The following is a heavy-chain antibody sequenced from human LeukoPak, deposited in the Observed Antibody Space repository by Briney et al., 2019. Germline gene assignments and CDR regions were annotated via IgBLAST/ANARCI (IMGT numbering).Heavy chain of an antibody. CDR2: IRYDGSNK. CDR3: ARNVIAVIDTDNYLYYHMDV. Sequence: GGSLRLSCAASGFTFSSYAMHWVCQAPGKGLEWVAFIRYDGSNKYYADSVKGRFTISRDNSKNTLYLQMNSLRAEDTAVYYCARNVIAVIDTDNYLYYHMDVWGKGTAVTVSS. V-gene: IGHV3-30*04. D-gene: IGHD5-24*01. CDR1: GFTFSSYA. J-gene: IGHJ6*03.